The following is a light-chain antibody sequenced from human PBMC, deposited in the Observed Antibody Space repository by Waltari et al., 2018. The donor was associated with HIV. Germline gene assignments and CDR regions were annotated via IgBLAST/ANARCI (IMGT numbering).Light chain of an antibody. CDR1: SSDVGGYNY. J-gene: IGLJ2*01. CDR3: SSHAGIKVV. V-gene: IGLV2-8*01. CDR2: DFI. Sequence: QSALTQPPSASGSPGQSVTLSCTGTSSDVGGYNYVSWHQQHPGKAPKLMFYDFIKGPSVVPVRFSGSKSGNPASLTVSGLQPEDEADYYCSSHAGIKVVFGGGTRLTVL.